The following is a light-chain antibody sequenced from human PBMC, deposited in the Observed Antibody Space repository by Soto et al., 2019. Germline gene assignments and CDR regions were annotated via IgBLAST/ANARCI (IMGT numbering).Light chain of an antibody. CDR2: GAS. CDR3: QHYYSSPFT. CDR1: QSVSSSY. Sequence: EIVLTQSPGTLSLSPGERATLSCRASQSVSSSYLAWYRQKPGQAPWLLIYGASSRASGVPDRFSGSGSGTDFTLTISGLEPEDFAVYYCQHYYSSPFTFGQGTLLYMK. V-gene: IGKV3-20*01. J-gene: IGKJ5*01.